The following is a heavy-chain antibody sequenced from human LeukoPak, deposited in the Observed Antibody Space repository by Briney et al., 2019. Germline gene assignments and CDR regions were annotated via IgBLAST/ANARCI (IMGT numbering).Heavy chain of an antibody. V-gene: IGHV1-46*03. CDR3: AREFVHSSGYRRSASNDY. D-gene: IGHD3-22*01. CDR1: GYTLTELS. Sequence: ASVKVSCKVSGYTLTELSMHWVRQAPGKGLEWMGIINPSGGSTSYAQKFQGRVTMTRDTSTSTVYMELSSLRSEDTAVYYCAREFVHSSGYRRSASNDYWGQGTLVTVSS. J-gene: IGHJ4*02. CDR2: INPSGGST.